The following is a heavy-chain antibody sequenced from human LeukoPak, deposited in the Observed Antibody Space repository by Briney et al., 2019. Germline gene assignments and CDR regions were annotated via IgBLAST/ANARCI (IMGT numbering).Heavy chain of an antibody. CDR3: ARVTYGSGTYGAFDY. J-gene: IGHJ4*02. V-gene: IGHV3-21*04. Sequence: GGSLRLSCAASGFTFSSYSMHWVRQAPGQGLEWVSSISSSSSYIYYADSVKGRFTISRDNSKNTLYLQMNSLRAEDTAVYYCARVTYGSGTYGAFDYWGQGTLVTVSS. CDR2: ISSSSSYI. D-gene: IGHD3-10*01. CDR1: GFTFSSYS.